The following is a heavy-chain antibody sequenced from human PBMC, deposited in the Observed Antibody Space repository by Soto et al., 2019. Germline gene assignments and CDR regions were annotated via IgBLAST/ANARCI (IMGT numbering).Heavy chain of an antibody. CDR1: GGSIGSGDYY. D-gene: IGHD2-2*01. V-gene: IGHV4-30-4*01. J-gene: IGHJ6*02. CDR3: ARDSSTSNYCYYYGMDV. Sequence: PSETLSLTCTVSGGSIGSGDYYWSWIRQPPGKGLEWIGYIYYSGSTYYNPSLKSRVTISVDTSKNQCSLKLSSVTAADTAVYYCARDSSTSNYCYYYGMDVWGQGTTVTVSS. CDR2: IYYSGST.